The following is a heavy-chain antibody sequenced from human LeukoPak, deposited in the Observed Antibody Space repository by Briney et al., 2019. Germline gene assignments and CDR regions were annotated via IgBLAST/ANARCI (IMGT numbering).Heavy chain of an antibody. CDR3: AKDRGSTSNWFDP. V-gene: IGHV3-23*01. CDR1: GSTFSSYG. J-gene: IGHJ5*02. Sequence: GGSLRLSCAASGSTFSSYGMSWVRQAPGKGLEWVSAISGSGGSTYYADSVKGRFTISRDNSKNTLYLQMNSLRAEDTAVYYCAKDRGSTSNWFDPWGQGTLVTVSS. CDR2: ISGSGGST. D-gene: IGHD2-2*01.